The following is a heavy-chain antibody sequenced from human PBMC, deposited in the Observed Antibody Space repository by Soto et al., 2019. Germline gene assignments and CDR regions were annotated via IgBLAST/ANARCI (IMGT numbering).Heavy chain of an antibody. D-gene: IGHD5-18*01. V-gene: IGHV3-30*18. CDR3: AKGFSYSVIDY. J-gene: IGHJ4*02. CDR2: ISYDGSNK. Sequence: QVQLVESGGGVVQPGRSLRLSCAASGFTFSTYGMHWVRQAPGKGLEWAAVISYDGSNKYYADSVKGRFTISRDNSKNTLYLQMSSLRAEDTAVYYCAKGFSYSVIDYWGQVTLVTVSS. CDR1: GFTFSTYG.